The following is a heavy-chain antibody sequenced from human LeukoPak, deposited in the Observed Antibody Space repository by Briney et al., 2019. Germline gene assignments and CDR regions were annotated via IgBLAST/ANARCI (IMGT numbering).Heavy chain of an antibody. CDR3: AKDLDSTWGAFHV. Sequence: GGSLRVSCAASGFTFNNFAMSWVRQALGKGLEWVSAISGAGGSTYYADSVKGPFTISRDNSKNTLFLQMSSLRAKDTAVYYCAKDLDSTWGAFHVWGQGTMVTVSS. CDR1: GFTFNNFA. CDR2: ISGAGGST. V-gene: IGHV3-23*01. J-gene: IGHJ3*01. D-gene: IGHD3-16*01.